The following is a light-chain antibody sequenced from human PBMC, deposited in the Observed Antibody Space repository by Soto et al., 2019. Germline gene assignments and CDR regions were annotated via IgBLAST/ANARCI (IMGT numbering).Light chain of an antibody. V-gene: IGLV2-11*01. J-gene: IGLJ1*01. CDR1: SSDVGAYNY. Sequence: QSVLTQPRSVSGSPGQSVTISCTGTSSDVGAYNYVSWYQQHPGKATKLMIYDVSQRPSGVPDRFSGSKSGNTASLTISGLQAEDEADYYCCSYAGRSYVFGTGTKLTVL. CDR3: CSYAGRSYV. CDR2: DVS.